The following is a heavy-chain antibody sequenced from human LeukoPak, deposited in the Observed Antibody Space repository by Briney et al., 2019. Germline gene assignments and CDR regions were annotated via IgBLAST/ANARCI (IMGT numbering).Heavy chain of an antibody. V-gene: IGHV3-7*01. CDR2: IKEDGSEK. D-gene: IGHD3-22*01. CDR1: GFTFSTYW. CDR3: ARDSSGYQ. Sequence: GGSLRLSCAASGFTFSTYWMSWVRQAPGKGLEWVANIKEDGSEKYYGDSAKGRFTISRDNAKNSLYLEMNSLRVEDTAVYYCARDSSGYQWGQGTLVTVSS. J-gene: IGHJ4*02.